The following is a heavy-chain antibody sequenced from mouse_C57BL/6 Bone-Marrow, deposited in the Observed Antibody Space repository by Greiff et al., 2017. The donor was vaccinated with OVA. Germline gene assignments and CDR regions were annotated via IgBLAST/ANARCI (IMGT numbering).Heavy chain of an antibody. Sequence: VQLQQSGAELARPGASVKLSCKASGYTFTSYGISWVKQRTGQGLEWIGEIYPRSGNTYYNEKFKGKATLTADKSSSTAYMELRSLTSEDSAVYFCARRRGYDGTYWGQGTLVTVSA. CDR1: GYTFTSYG. V-gene: IGHV1-81*01. J-gene: IGHJ3*01. D-gene: IGHD2-2*01. CDR2: IYPRSGNT. CDR3: ARRRGYDGTY.